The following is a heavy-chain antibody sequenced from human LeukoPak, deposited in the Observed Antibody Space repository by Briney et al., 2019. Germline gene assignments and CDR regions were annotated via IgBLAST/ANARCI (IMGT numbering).Heavy chain of an antibody. D-gene: IGHD1/OR15-1a*01. Sequence: GGSLRLSCAASVFTFSNSAMAWVRQAPGQGLERVSTISASGGSTFYGDSVKGRFTISRDNSKNTLYLQMTSLRAQDTAIYYCAVMNNLYFFDYWGQGTLVTVSS. CDR1: VFTFSNSA. CDR2: ISASGGST. CDR3: AVMNNLYFFDY. V-gene: IGHV3-23*01. J-gene: IGHJ4*02.